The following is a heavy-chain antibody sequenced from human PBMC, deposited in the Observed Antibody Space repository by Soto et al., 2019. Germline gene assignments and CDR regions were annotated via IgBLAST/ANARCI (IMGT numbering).Heavy chain of an antibody. D-gene: IGHD2-2*01. CDR1: GYSFTTYN. CDR3: ARSVVPATMRGWFDP. Sequence: QVQLVQSGAEVKKPGASVKVSCKASGYSFTTYNIHWVRQAPGQGLDWMGIVNPRSGSTVYAQRVQGRVTMTGDTSTSTVYMELSSLRSDDTAVYYCARSVVPATMRGWFDPWGQGTLVTVSS. CDR2: VNPRSGST. V-gene: IGHV1-46*03. J-gene: IGHJ5*02.